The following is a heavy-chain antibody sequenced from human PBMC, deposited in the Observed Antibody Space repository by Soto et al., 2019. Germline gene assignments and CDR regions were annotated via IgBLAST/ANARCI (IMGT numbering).Heavy chain of an antibody. J-gene: IGHJ4*02. D-gene: IGHD2-21*02. Sequence: EVQLVESGGGLVKAGGSLRLFCTASGFTFRNYNMNWVRQAPGKGLEWVSSISTGGAYMFYADSVKGRFTISRDNAQNSMFLQIDSPRAEDTAVYYCARDIASPGGDHFDSWGQGNLVTVS. CDR3: ARDIASPGGDHFDS. V-gene: IGHV3-21*06. CDR1: GFTFRNYN. CDR2: ISTGGAYM.